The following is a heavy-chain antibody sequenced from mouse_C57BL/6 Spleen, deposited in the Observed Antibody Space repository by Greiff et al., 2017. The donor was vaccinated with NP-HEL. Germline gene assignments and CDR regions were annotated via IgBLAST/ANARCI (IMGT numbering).Heavy chain of an antibody. CDR2: IYPGNSDT. CDR3: TREALTGTALFDY. Sequence: VQLQQSGTVLARPGASVKMSCKTSGYTFTSYWMHWVKQRPGQGLEWIGAIYPGNSDTSYNQKFKGKAKLTAVTSASTAYMELSSLTNEDSAVYYCTREALTGTALFDYWGQGTTLTVAS. J-gene: IGHJ2*01. D-gene: IGHD4-1*01. V-gene: IGHV1-5*01. CDR1: GYTFTSYW.